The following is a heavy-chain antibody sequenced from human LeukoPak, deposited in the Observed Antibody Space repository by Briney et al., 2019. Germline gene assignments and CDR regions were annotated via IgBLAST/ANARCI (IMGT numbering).Heavy chain of an antibody. J-gene: IGHJ6*02. Sequence: PGGSLRLSCAASGFTFSIYAMSWVRQAPGKGPEWVSAISGSGGTAYYADSVKGRFTISRDNSKNTVYLQMNSLRAEDTAVYYCARDAGYRYGPYYGMDVRGQGTTVTVSS. D-gene: IGHD5-18*01. V-gene: IGHV3-23*01. CDR2: ISGSGGTA. CDR3: ARDAGYRYGPYYGMDV. CDR1: GFTFSIYA.